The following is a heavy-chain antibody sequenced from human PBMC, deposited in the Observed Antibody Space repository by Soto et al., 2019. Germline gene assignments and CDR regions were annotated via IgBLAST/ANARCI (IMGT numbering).Heavy chain of an antibody. V-gene: IGHV3-21*04. CDR2: ISSSSSYI. D-gene: IGHD3-22*01. Sequence: EVQLVESGGGLVKPGGSLRLSCAASGFTFSSYSMNWVRQAPGKGLEWVSSISSSSSYIYYADSVKGRFTISRDNSKNTLYLQMNSLRAEDTAVYYCAKDKRRIVVYPLFDYWGQGTLVTVSS. CDR3: AKDKRRIVVYPLFDY. CDR1: GFTFSSYS. J-gene: IGHJ4*02.